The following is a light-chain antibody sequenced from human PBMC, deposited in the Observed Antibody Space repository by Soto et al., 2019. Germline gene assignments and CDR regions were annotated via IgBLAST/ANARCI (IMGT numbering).Light chain of an antibody. CDR3: QHYKNRPLT. CDR2: GAS. Sequence: DIVLTQSPGTLSLSPGERATLSCRASQSVTSTYLHWYQQRPGQAPRLLIYGASSRAPGIPDRFSGSGSGTDFTLTISSLQSEDVAVYYCQHYKNRPLTFGGGTKVDIK. CDR1: QSVTSTY. J-gene: IGKJ4*01. V-gene: IGKV3-20*01.